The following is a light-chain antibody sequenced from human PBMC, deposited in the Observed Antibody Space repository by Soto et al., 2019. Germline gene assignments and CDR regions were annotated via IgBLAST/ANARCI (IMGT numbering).Light chain of an antibody. V-gene: IGKV3-11*01. CDR2: DTS. CDR1: QSVSSY. Sequence: EIVLTHSPATLSLSPGERATLSFRASQSVSSYLAWYQQKPGQAPRLLIYDTSNRATGIPARFSGSGSGTDFTLTISSLEPEDFAVYYCQQRSNWPINFGQGTRLEIK. J-gene: IGKJ5*01. CDR3: QQRSNWPIN.